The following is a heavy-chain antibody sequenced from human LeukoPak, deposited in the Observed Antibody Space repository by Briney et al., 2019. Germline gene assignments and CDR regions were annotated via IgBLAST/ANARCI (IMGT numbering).Heavy chain of an antibody. V-gene: IGHV1-18*01. Sequence: ASVKVSCKASGYTFINYGVTWVRQAPGQGLEWMGWISASNGNSNYAQKLQGRVTMTTETSTSTAYMELRSLRSDDTAVYYCARALSRGYSGYDYGLGYWGQGTLVTVSS. CDR1: GYTFINYG. CDR2: ISASNGNS. CDR3: ARALSRGYSGYDYGLGY. D-gene: IGHD5-12*01. J-gene: IGHJ4*02.